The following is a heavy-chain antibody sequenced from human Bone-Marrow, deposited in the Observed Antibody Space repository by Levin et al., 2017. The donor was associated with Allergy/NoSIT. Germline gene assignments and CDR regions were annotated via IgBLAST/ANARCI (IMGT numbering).Heavy chain of an antibody. J-gene: IGHJ6*02. Sequence: PSETLSLTCTLSGGSITSGGFSWSWIRQPPGKGLEWIGYIYHTGKSLSNPSLRSRVTLSVDTPNNQFSLKLTSVTAADTAVYFCVRDYYFDSDGHYYGMDVCGQGTTVIVS. CDR2: IYHTGKS. CDR1: GGSITSGGFS. V-gene: IGHV4-30-2*01. D-gene: IGHD3-22*01. CDR3: VRDYYFDSDGHYYGMDV.